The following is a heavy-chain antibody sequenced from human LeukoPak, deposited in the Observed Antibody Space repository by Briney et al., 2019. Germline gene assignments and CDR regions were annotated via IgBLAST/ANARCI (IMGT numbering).Heavy chain of an antibody. Sequence: PSQTLSLTCTVSGGSISSGSYYWSWIRQPAGKGLEWIGRIYTSGSTNYNPPLKSRVTISVDTSKNQFSLKLSSVTAADTAVYYCARDYYDSSGYPAGAFDIWGQGTMVTVSS. J-gene: IGHJ3*02. CDR2: IYTSGST. D-gene: IGHD3-22*01. CDR1: GGSISSGSYY. V-gene: IGHV4-61*02. CDR3: ARDYYDSSGYPAGAFDI.